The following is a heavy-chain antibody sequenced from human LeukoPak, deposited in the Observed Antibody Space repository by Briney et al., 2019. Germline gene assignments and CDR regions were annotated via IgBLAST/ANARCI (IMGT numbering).Heavy chain of an antibody. V-gene: IGHV3-30*18. CDR1: GFAFSTYE. D-gene: IGHD1-1*01. Sequence: PGGSLRLSCAASGFAFSTYEMNWVRQAPGKGLEWVAVISYDGSKTYYAESVKGRFTISRDNSKNTVYLQMNSLRAEDTAVYYCAEGWNYSDYWGQGTLVTVSS. CDR3: AEGWNYSDY. J-gene: IGHJ4*02. CDR2: ISYDGSKT.